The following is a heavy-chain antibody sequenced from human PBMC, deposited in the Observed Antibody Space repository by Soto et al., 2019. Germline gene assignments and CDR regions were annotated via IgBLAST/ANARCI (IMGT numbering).Heavy chain of an antibody. CDR3: ARSAVAITSVGYFDY. J-gene: IGHJ4*02. Sequence: PSETLSLTCAVSGYSISSSNWWGWIRQPPGKGLEWIGYIYYSGSTYYNPSLKSRVTMSVDTSKNQFSLKLSSVTAVDTAVYYCARSAVAITSVGYFDYWAQGTLVTVSS. D-gene: IGHD3-22*01. CDR2: IYYSGST. CDR1: GYSISSSNW. V-gene: IGHV4-28*01.